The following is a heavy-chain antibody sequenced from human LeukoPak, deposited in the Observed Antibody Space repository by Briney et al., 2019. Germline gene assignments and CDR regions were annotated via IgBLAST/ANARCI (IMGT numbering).Heavy chain of an antibody. CDR2: ISGSGSTI. Sequence: GGSLRLSCAASGFTFSDYYMSWIRQAPGKGLEWLSCISGSGSTIYYADSVKGRFTISRDNAKNSLYLQMNSLRAEDTAVYYCARENSIYDSSGYFNWGQGTLVTVSS. D-gene: IGHD3-22*01. V-gene: IGHV3-11*04. CDR1: GFTFSDYY. J-gene: IGHJ4*02. CDR3: ARENSIYDSSGYFN.